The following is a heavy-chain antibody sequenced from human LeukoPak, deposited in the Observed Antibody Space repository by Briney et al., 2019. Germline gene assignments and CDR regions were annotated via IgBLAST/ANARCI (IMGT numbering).Heavy chain of an antibody. CDR2: IYYSGST. V-gene: IGHV4-59*08. D-gene: IGHD4-11*01. CDR3: ARHDDFSRAFDI. CDR1: GGSISSYY. J-gene: IGHJ3*02. Sequence: SETLSLTCAVYGGSISSYYWSWVRQPPGKGLEWIGYIYYSGSTDYNPSLKSRVTISVDTSKNQFSLKLSSVTAADTAVYYCARHDDFSRAFDIWGQGTMVTVSS.